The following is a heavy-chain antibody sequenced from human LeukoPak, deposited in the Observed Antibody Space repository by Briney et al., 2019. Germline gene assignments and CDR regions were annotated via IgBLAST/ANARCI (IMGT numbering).Heavy chain of an antibody. D-gene: IGHD3-10*01. CDR1: GFTFNNYW. V-gene: IGHV3-7*01. CDR3: ARDLAGHYYGSGSSFDY. J-gene: IGHJ4*02. Sequence: PGGSLRLSCAASGFTFNNYWMSWVRQAPGKGLEWVANIREDGSEKYYVDSVKGQFTISRDNAKNSLFLQMNYLRAEDTAIYYCARDLAGHYYGSGSSFDYWGQGTPVTVSS. CDR2: IREDGSEK.